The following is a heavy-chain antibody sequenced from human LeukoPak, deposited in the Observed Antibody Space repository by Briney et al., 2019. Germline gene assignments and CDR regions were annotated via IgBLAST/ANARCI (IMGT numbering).Heavy chain of an antibody. V-gene: IGHV3-9*01. J-gene: IGHJ4*02. CDR2: ISWNSGSI. D-gene: IGHD6-19*01. Sequence: GRSLRLSCAASGFTFDDYAMHWVRQAPGKGLEWVSGISWNSGSIGYADSVKGRFTISRDNAKNSLYLQMNSLRAEDTALYYCAKDKAVAGLGYFDYWGQGTLVTVSS. CDR3: AKDKAVAGLGYFDY. CDR1: GFTFDDYA.